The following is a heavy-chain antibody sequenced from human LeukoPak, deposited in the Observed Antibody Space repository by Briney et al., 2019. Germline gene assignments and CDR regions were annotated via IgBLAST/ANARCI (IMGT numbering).Heavy chain of an antibody. D-gene: IGHD2-15*01. CDR3: AGTPILGYCSGGSCYYFDY. V-gene: IGHV4-59*01. Sequence: SETLSLTCTVSGGYISSYYWGRIRPPPGQGLEWIGYIYYSGSTNYNPSLKSRVTISVDTSKNQFSLKLSSVTAADTAVYYCAGTPILGYCSGGSCYYFDYWGQGTLVTVSS. J-gene: IGHJ4*02. CDR2: IYYSGST. CDR1: GGYISSYY.